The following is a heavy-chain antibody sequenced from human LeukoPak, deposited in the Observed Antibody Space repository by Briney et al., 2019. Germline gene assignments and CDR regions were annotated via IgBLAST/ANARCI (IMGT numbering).Heavy chain of an antibody. J-gene: IGHJ3*02. CDR3: AKDIGYSGFEAFDI. D-gene: IGHD5-12*01. CDR1: GFTFDDYA. V-gene: IGHV3-9*01. CDR2: ISWNSGSI. Sequence: GGSLRLSCAASGFTFDDYAMHWVRQAPGKGLEWVSGISWNSGSIGYADSVKGRFTISRDNAKNSLYLQMNSLRAEDTALYYCAKDIGYSGFEAFDIWGQGTMVTVSS.